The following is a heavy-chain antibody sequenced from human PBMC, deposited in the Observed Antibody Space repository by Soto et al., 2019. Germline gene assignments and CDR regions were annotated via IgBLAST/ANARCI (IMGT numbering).Heavy chain of an antibody. J-gene: IGHJ4*02. CDR1: GFSLSTSGVG. V-gene: IGHV2-5*02. CDR2: IYWDDDK. Sequence: QITLKESGPTLVKPTQTLTLTCTFSGFSLSTSGVGVGWIRQPPGKALEWLALIYWDDDKRYSPSLKSRLTITKDTSKNQVVLTMTNMDPVDTATYYCARDSRGWTGFDYWGQGTLVTISS. D-gene: IGHD3-22*01. CDR3: ARDSRGWTGFDY.